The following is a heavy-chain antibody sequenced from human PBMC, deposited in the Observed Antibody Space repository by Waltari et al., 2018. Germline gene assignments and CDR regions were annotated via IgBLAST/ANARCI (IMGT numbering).Heavy chain of an antibody. V-gene: IGHV1-2*02. D-gene: IGHD2-15*01. J-gene: IGHJ6*03. CDR1: GYTFTGYY. CDR3: ARARGLHCSGGSCYRYYYYYYMDV. CDR2: INPNSGGT. Sequence: QVQLVQSGAEVKKPGASVKVSCKASGYTFTGYYMHWVRQAPGQGLEWMGWINPNSGGTNYAQKFQGRVTMTRDTSISTAYMELSRLRSDDTAVYYCARARGLHCSGGSCYRYYYYYYMDVWGKGTTVTVSS.